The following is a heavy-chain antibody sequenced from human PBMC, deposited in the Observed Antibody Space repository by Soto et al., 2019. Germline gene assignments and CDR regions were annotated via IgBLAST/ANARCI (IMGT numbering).Heavy chain of an antibody. V-gene: IGHV1-69*13. CDR3: AREYSGYAVDAFDI. CDR1: GGTFSSYT. J-gene: IGHJ3*02. D-gene: IGHD5-12*01. Sequence: ASVKVSCKASGGTFSSYTISWVRQAPGQGLEWMGGIIPIFGTANYAQKFQGRVTITADESTSTAYMELSSLRSEDTAVYYCAREYSGYAVDAFDIWGQGTMVTVSS. CDR2: IIPIFGTA.